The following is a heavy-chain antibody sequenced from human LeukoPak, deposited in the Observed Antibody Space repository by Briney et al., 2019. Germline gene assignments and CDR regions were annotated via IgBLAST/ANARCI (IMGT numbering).Heavy chain of an antibody. J-gene: IGHJ5*02. CDR1: IDSISSYY. V-gene: IGHV4-59*08. Sequence: PSETLSLTCTVSIDSISSYYWSWIRQPPGKGLEWVGYIFYSGSTNYNPSLKSRVTISVDTSKNQLSLKLGSVTAADTAVYYCARRGGGMTWGQGTLVTVSS. D-gene: IGHD1-1*01. CDR2: IFYSGST. CDR3: ARRGGGMT.